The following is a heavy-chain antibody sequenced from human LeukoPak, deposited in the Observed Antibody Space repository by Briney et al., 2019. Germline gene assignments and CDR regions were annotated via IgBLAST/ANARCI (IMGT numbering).Heavy chain of an antibody. V-gene: IGHV1-69*05. Sequence: SVKVSCKASGGTFSSYATSWVRQAPGQGLEWMGGIIPIFGTANYAQKFQGRVTITTDESTSTAYMELSSLRSEDTAVYYCARDISGSYHYFDYWGQGTLVTVSS. D-gene: IGHD1-26*01. J-gene: IGHJ4*02. CDR1: GGTFSSYA. CDR2: IIPIFGTA. CDR3: ARDISGSYHYFDY.